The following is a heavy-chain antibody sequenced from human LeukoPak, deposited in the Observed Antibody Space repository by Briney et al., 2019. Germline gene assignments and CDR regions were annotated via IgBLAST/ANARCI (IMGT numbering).Heavy chain of an antibody. J-gene: IGHJ6*03. Sequence: GGSLRLSCAASAFTFSNAWMSWVRQAPGKGLEWVGRIKSKTDGGTTDYAAPVKGRFTISRDDSKNTLYLQMNSLKTEDTAVYYCTTECPYRYSSSWYSLLYYYYMDVWGKGTTVTVSS. CDR3: TTECPYRYSSSWYSLLYYYYMDV. CDR2: IKSKTDGGTT. D-gene: IGHD6-13*01. CDR1: AFTFSNAW. V-gene: IGHV3-15*01.